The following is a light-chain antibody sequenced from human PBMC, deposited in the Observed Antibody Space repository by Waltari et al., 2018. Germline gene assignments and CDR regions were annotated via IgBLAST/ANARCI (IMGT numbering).Light chain of an antibody. CDR3: QQYNNWPPLYT. J-gene: IGKJ2*01. Sequence: EIVLTQSPATLSLSPGERATLSCRTSQSVGTYLVWYQQKPGQAPRLLIYDASNRATGIPARFSGSGSGTDFTLTISYLEPEDFAVYYCQQYNNWPPLYTFGQGTKLDIK. CDR1: QSVGTY. CDR2: DAS. V-gene: IGKV3-11*01.